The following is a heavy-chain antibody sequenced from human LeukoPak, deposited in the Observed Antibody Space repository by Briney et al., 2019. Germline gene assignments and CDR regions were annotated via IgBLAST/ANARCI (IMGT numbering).Heavy chain of an antibody. CDR2: IYYSGST. J-gene: IGHJ4*02. CDR1: GFSFSYY. D-gene: IGHD1-26*01. Sequence: GSLRLSCAASGFSFSYYWSWIRQPPGKGLEWIGYIYYSGSTNYNPSLKSRVTISVDTSKNQFSLKLSSVTAADTAVYYCARLPSGSYPDYWGQGTLVTVSS. CDR3: ARLPSGSYPDY. V-gene: IGHV4-59*01.